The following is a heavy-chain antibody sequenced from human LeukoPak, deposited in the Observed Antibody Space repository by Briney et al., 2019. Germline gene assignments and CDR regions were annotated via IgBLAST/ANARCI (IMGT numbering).Heavy chain of an antibody. CDR1: GYTFTSNY. Sequence: ASVKVSCRASGYTFTSNYIHWVRQAPGQGLEWMGMIYPRDGSTSYAQKFQGRVTVTRDTSTSTVHMELSGLRSEDTAVYYCARDQGGFDYWGQGTLVTVSS. V-gene: IGHV1-46*01. CDR2: IYPRDGST. J-gene: IGHJ4*02. CDR3: ARDQGGFDY.